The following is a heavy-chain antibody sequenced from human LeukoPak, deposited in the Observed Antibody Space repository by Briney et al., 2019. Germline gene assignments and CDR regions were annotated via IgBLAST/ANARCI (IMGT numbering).Heavy chain of an antibody. Sequence: GGSLRLSCAASGFTFSSYWMHWVRQAPGKGLVWVSRINSDGSSTSYADSVKGRFTISRDNAKNTLYLQMNSLRAEDTAVYYCARERVEYQLLSKQEVYHFDYWGQGILVTVSS. D-gene: IGHD2-2*01. V-gene: IGHV3-74*01. J-gene: IGHJ4*02. CDR2: INSDGSST. CDR1: GFTFSSYW. CDR3: ARERVEYQLLSKQEVYHFDY.